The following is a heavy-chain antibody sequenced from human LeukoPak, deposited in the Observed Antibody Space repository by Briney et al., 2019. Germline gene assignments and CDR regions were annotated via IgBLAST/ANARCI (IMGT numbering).Heavy chain of an antibody. D-gene: IGHD1-26*01. CDR1: GFTFSSYT. Sequence: PGGSLRLSCAVSGFTFSSYTMNWVRQAPGKGLEWVSSITGSSTYIYYADSVKGRFTISRDNAKNSLYLQMNNLGVEDTAVYYCARGGRVGASDYWGQGTLVTVSS. CDR2: ITGSSTYI. J-gene: IGHJ4*02. CDR3: ARGGRVGASDY. V-gene: IGHV3-21*01.